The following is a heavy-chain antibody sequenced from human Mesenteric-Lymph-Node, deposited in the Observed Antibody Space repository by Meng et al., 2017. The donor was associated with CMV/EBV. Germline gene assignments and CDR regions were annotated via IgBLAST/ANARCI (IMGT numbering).Heavy chain of an antibody. D-gene: IGHD4-11*01. CDR1: GFTFSSYA. J-gene: IGHJ6*02. CDR2: ISGSAAYT. Sequence: GESLKISCAASGFTFSSYAMSWVRRAPGKGLEWVSAISGSAAYTYFADSVKGRFTISRDNSKNTLYLQMNSLRADDTAVYFCAKAAPSYSVGYYYFYAMDVWGQGTTVTVSS. CDR3: AKAAPSYSVGYYYFYAMDV. V-gene: IGHV3-23*01.